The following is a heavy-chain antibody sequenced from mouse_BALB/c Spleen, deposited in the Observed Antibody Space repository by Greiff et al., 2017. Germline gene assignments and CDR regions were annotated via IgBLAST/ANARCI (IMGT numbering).Heavy chain of an antibody. CDR2: ISSGGST. CDR1: GFTFSSYA. CDR3: ARYRYDDDY. J-gene: IGHJ2*01. V-gene: IGHV5-6-5*01. D-gene: IGHD2-14*01. Sequence: EVNVVESGGGLVKPGGSLKLSCAASGFTFSSYAMSWVRQTPEKRLEWVASISSGGSTYYPDSVKGRFTISRDNARNILYLQMSSLRSEDTAMYYCARYRYDDDYWGQGTTLTVSS.